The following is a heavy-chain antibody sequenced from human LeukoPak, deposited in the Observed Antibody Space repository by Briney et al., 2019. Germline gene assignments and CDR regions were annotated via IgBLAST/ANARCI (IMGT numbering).Heavy chain of an antibody. J-gene: IGHJ4*02. Sequence: ASVKVSCKASGYTFTSYAMHWVRQAPGQRAEWMGWINAGNGNTKYSQKFQGRVTITRDTSASTAYMELSSLRSEDTAVYYCARANSYGTPFDYWGQGTLVTVSS. CDR3: ARANSYGTPFDY. CDR1: GYTFTSYA. V-gene: IGHV1-3*01. D-gene: IGHD5-18*01. CDR2: INAGNGNT.